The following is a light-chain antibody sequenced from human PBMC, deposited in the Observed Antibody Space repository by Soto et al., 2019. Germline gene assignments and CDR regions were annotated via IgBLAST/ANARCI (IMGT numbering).Light chain of an antibody. Sequence: QSVLTQPPSASGTPGQRVTISCSGSSSNIGSNTVNWYQQLPGTAPKLLIYSNDQRPSGVPDRFSGSKSGTSASLAISGLQSEDEADYHCATWDDSLNGQVFGTGTKLTVL. CDR1: SSNIGSNT. CDR3: ATWDDSLNGQV. CDR2: SND. V-gene: IGLV1-44*01. J-gene: IGLJ1*01.